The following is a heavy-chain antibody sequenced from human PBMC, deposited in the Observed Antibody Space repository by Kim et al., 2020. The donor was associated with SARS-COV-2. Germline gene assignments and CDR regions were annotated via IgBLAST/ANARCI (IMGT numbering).Heavy chain of an antibody. CDR3: AGISGYSGYDFAL. CDR2: INHSGST. D-gene: IGHD5-12*01. V-gene: IGHV4-34*01. J-gene: IGHJ3*01. Sequence: SETLSLTCAVYGGSFSGYYWSWIRQPPGKGLEWIGEINHSGSTNYNPSLKSRVTISVDTSKNQFSLKLSSVAAADTAVYYCAGISGYSGYDFALWGQGTMVPVSS. CDR1: GGSFSGYY.